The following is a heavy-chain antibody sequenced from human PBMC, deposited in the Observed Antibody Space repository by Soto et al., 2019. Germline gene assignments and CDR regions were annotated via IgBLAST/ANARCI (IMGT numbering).Heavy chain of an antibody. J-gene: IGHJ4*02. CDR3: AHRPSERKKQLVQFDY. V-gene: IGHV2-5*02. CDR2: IYWDDDK. D-gene: IGHD6-13*01. CDR1: GFSLSTSGVG. Sequence: GSGPTLVNPTQTLTLTCTFSGFSLSTSGVGVGWIRQPPGKALEWLALIYWDDDKRYSPSLKSRLTITKDTSKNQVVLTMTNMDPVDTATYYCAHRPSERKKQLVQFDYWGQGTLVTVSS.